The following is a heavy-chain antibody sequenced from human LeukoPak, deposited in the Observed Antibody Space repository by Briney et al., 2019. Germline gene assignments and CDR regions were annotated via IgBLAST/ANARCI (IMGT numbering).Heavy chain of an antibody. J-gene: IGHJ6*02. V-gene: IGHV1-2*02. CDR1: GYTFTGYY. Sequence: ASVKVSCKASGYTFTGYYMHWVRQAPGQGLEWMGWINPNSGGTNYAQKFQGRVTMTRDTSISTAFMGLSWLRSDDTAVYYCARARYTSGWSAMDVWGQGTTVTVSS. CDR2: INPNSGGT. CDR3: ARARYTSGWSAMDV. D-gene: IGHD6-19*01.